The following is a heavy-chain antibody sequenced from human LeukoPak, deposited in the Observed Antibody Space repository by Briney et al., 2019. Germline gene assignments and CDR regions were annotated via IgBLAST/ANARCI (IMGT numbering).Heavy chain of an antibody. J-gene: IGHJ4*02. CDR1: GYTFTSYG. CDR3: ARVEDRDYVWGSYRLADY. D-gene: IGHD3-16*02. CDR2: ISAHNGNT. V-gene: IGHV1-18*04. Sequence: GASVKVSCKASGYTFTSYGISWVRQAPEQGLEGMGWISAHNGNTNYAQKLQGRVTMTTDTSTSTAYMELRSLRSDDTAVYYCARVEDRDYVWGSYRLADYWGQGTLVTVSS.